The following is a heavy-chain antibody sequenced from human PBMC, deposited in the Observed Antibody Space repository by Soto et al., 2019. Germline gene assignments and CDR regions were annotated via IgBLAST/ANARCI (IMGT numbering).Heavy chain of an antibody. J-gene: IGHJ4*02. Sequence: QVKLVQSGTEVKKPGASVKVSCKASGYSFGTSGISWVRQAPGQGLEWMGWISAYNGNTNYDQKLQDRATMTTDTSTNTAYLELRSLRSDDTAVYYCARAVQYYDSSGYANWGQGTLVTVSS. CDR1: GYSFGTSG. CDR3: ARAVQYYDSSGYAN. D-gene: IGHD3-22*01. CDR2: ISAYNGNT. V-gene: IGHV1-18*01.